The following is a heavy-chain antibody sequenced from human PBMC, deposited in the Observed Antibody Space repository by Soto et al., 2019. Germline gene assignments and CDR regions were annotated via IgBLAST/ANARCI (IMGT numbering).Heavy chain of an antibody. CDR1: GYTFTIYY. D-gene: IGHD1-20*01. CDR2: INPSGGST. CDR3: ARNLDSSSWYNWNDGGSDYFDY. Sequence: EASVKVSCKASGYTFTIYYMHWVRQAPGQGLEWMGIINPSGGSTSYAQKFQGRVTMTRDTSTSTVYMELSSLRSEDTAVYYCARNLDSSSWYNWNDGGSDYFDYWGQGTLVTVS. J-gene: IGHJ4*02. V-gene: IGHV1-46*01.